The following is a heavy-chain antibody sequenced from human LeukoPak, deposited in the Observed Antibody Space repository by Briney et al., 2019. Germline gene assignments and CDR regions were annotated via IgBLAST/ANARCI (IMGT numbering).Heavy chain of an antibody. CDR3: ARQWGRLGFDY. D-gene: IGHD2-8*01. V-gene: IGHV4-34*01. Sequence: SETLSLTCAVYGGSFSGYYWSWIRQPPGKGLEWIGEINHSGSTNYNPSLKSRATISVDTSKNQFSLKLSSVTAADTAVYYCARQWGRLGFDYWGQGTLVTVSS. CDR1: GGSFSGYY. CDR2: INHSGST. J-gene: IGHJ4*02.